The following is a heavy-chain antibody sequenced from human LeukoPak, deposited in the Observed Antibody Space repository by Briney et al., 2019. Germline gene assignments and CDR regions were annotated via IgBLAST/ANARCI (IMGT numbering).Heavy chain of an antibody. CDR2: IYYSGST. D-gene: IGHD6-6*01. CDR1: GGSISSYY. J-gene: IGHJ4*02. Sequence: SETLSLTCTVSGGSISSYYWSWIRQPPGKGLEWIGYIYYSGSTNYNPSLKSRVTISVDTSKNQFSLNLSSVTAADTAVYHCARDSRWDCSSFDYWGQGTLVTVSS. V-gene: IGHV4-59*01. CDR3: ARDSRWDCSSFDY.